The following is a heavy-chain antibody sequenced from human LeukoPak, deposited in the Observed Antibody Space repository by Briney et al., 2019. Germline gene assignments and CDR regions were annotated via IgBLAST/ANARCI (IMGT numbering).Heavy chain of an antibody. D-gene: IGHD3-3*01. CDR1: GGTFSSYA. CDR3: ARGHEVTYYDFWSGLPSWDV. V-gene: IGHV1-69*04. CDR2: IIPLLGIA. Sequence: GASVKVSCKASGGTFSSYAISWVRQAPGQGLEWMGRIIPLLGIANYAQKFQGRVTITADKSTRTAYMELSSLRSEDTAVYYCARGHEVTYYDFWSGLPSWDVWGQGTTVTVSS. J-gene: IGHJ6*02.